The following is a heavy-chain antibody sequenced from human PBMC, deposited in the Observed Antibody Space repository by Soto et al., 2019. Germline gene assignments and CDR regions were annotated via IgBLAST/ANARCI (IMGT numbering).Heavy chain of an antibody. D-gene: IGHD6-19*01. J-gene: IGHJ4*01. CDR2: IWYDGSNT. Sequence: GGSLRLSCVASGFFLRDFGMHWVRQAPGKGLEWVSVIWYDGSNTYQGESVKGRFTMSRDISKNTLYLQMDSLRPEDTAVYYCAIAMAGKWHPLDYWGHGTLVNVS. V-gene: IGHV3-33*01. CDR3: AIAMAGKWHPLDY. CDR1: GFFLRDFG.